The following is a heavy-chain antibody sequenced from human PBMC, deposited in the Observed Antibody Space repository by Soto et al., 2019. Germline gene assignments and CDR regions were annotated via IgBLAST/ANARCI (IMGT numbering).Heavy chain of an antibody. Sequence: QVQLVESGGGVVQPGRSLRLSCAASGFTFSSYGMHWVRQAPGKGLVWVAVIWYDGSNEYYADSVKGRFTISRDNSKNTLYLQMNSLRAEATAVYYCARERLHGGSLAYWGQGTMVTVSS. CDR3: ARERLHGGSLAY. CDR2: IWYDGSNE. V-gene: IGHV3-33*01. J-gene: IGHJ4*02. D-gene: IGHD2-15*01. CDR1: GFTFSSYG.